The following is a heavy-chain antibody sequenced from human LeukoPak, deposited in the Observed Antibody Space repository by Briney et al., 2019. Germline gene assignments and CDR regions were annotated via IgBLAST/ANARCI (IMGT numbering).Heavy chain of an antibody. V-gene: IGHV3-21*01. CDR2: ISSSSSYI. J-gene: IGHJ5*02. D-gene: IGHD3-10*01. CDR1: GFTFNSYS. Sequence: GGSLRLSCAASGFTFNSYSMNWVRQAPGKGLEWVSSISSSSSYIYYADSVKGRFTISRDNAKNSLYLQMNSLRAEDTAVYYCAREYSGGLLWFGELSHNWFDPWGQGTLVTVSS. CDR3: AREYSGGLLWFGELSHNWFDP.